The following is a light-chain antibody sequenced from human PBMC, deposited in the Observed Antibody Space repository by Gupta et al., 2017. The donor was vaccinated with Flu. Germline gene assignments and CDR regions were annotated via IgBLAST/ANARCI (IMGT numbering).Light chain of an antibody. CDR3: QQRSKWPPIT. V-gene: IGKV3-11*01. CDR2: DAS. CDR1: QSVSSY. Sequence: EIVLPQSPATLSLSPGERATLSCRASQSVSSYLAWYQQKPGQAPRLLIYDASNRATGIPARFSGSGSGTDFTLTISSLEPEDFAVYYCQQRSKWPPITFGQGTRLEIK. J-gene: IGKJ5*01.